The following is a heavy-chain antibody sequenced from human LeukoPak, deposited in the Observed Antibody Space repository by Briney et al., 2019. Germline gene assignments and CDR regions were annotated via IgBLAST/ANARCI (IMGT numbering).Heavy chain of an antibody. D-gene: IGHD5-18*01. CDR3: ARAHDTVKGGYYFDY. V-gene: IGHV3-48*01. Sequence: GGSLRLSCAASGFTFSTYVLSWVRQAPGKGLEWVSYISSSSSTIYYADSVKGRFTISRDNAKNSLYLQMNSLRAEDTAVYYCARAHDTVKGGYYFDYWGQGTLVTVSS. CDR2: ISSSSSTI. J-gene: IGHJ4*02. CDR1: GFTFSTYV.